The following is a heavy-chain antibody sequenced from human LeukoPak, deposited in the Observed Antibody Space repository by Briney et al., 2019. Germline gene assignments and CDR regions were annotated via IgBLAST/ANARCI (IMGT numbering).Heavy chain of an antibody. CDR2: ISAYNGNT. D-gene: IGHD3-10*01. CDR3: ARDRKTYYYGSGTHFDY. J-gene: IGHJ4*02. V-gene: IGHV1-18*04. Sequence: ASVKVSCKASGYTFTGYYMHWVRQAPGQGLEWMGWISAYNGNTNYAQKLQGRVTMTTDTSTSTAYMELRSLRSDDTAVYYCARDRKTYYYGSGTHFDYWGQGTLVTVSS. CDR1: GYTFTGYY.